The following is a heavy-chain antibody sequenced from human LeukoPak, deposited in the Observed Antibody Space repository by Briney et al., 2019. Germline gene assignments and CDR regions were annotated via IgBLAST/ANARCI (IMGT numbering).Heavy chain of an antibody. D-gene: IGHD1-26*01. CDR2: INHRGST. Sequence: SETLSLTCAVYGESLSKYYWTWIRQSPGKGLEWIGEINHRGSTNLNPSLKSRVTLSVETSKHQFSLKLTSVTAADAAVYYCASSVGSTDYWGQGTLVTVSS. CDR1: GESLSKYY. J-gene: IGHJ4*02. CDR3: ASSVGSTDY. V-gene: IGHV4-34*01.